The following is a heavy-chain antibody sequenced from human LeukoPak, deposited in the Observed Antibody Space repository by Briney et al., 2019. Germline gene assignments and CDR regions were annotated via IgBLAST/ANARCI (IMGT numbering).Heavy chain of an antibody. V-gene: IGHV1-18*01. CDR2: ISAYNGNT. CDR3: ARAPSPYGDSDYAYYYYGMDV. Sequence: GASVTVSFKASGYTFTIYGISWVRQAPGQGGEGMGWISAYNGNTNYAQKLQGRVTITTDTSTSTAYMELRSLRSDDTAVYYCARAPSPYGDSDYAYYYYGMDVWGQGTTVTVSS. J-gene: IGHJ6*02. CDR1: GYTFTIYG. D-gene: IGHD4-17*01.